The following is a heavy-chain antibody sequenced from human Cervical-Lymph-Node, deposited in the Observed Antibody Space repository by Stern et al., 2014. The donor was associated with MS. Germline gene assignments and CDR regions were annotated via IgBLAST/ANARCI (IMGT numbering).Heavy chain of an antibody. CDR3: ARGVWFDP. V-gene: IGHV4-61*02. CDR2: VYTTGST. CDR1: GGSISSGSYY. J-gene: IGHJ5*02. D-gene: IGHD2-8*01. Sequence: QLQLQESGPGLVKPSQTLSLTCTVSGGSISSGSYYWSWIRQPAGKGLEGIGRVYTTGSTNYNPSLKSRVSISVDTSKNQFSLKRSSLTAADTAVYYCARGVWFDPWGRGTLVTVSS.